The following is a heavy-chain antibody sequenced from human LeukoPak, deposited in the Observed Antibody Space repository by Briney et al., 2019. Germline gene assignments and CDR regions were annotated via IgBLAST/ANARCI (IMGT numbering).Heavy chain of an antibody. Sequence: SVKVSCKASGGTFSTYAFSWVRQAPGQGLEWMGGIIPFFGTTNYTQKFQGRVTVTADESTSTAYMELSSLTSEDTAVYYCARVFSSGYPLGGGAFDIWGHGTRVTVSS. CDR2: IIPFFGTT. CDR1: GGTFSTYA. D-gene: IGHD3-22*01. V-gene: IGHV1-69*13. J-gene: IGHJ3*02. CDR3: ARVFSSGYPLGGGAFDI.